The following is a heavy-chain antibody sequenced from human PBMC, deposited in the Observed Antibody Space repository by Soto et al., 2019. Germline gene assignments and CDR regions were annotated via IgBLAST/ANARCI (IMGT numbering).Heavy chain of an antibody. J-gene: IGHJ4*01. CDR2: IDSGDGTT. CDR3: VRPYYSSSLFQFDR. D-gene: IGHD3-22*01. Sequence: PGGAVRVFCTGSGFDFGDYYMSWIRQAPGKGLEWVSYIDSGDGTTYYTDSVKGRFTISRDNAKKTVYLQMSSLRVEDTALYYSVRPYYSSSLFQFDRWGDLTLFPASP. V-gene: IGHV3-11*01. CDR1: GFDFGDYY.